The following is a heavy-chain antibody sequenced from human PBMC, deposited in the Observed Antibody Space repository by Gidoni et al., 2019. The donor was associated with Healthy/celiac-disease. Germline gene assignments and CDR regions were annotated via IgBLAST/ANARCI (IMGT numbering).Heavy chain of an antibody. V-gene: IGHV3-15*07. CDR3: TTSNYYYYGMDV. Sequence: SNAWMNWVRQAPGKGLEWVGRIKSKTDGGTTDYAAPVKGRFTISRDDSTNTLYLQMNRLKTEDTAVYYCTTSNYYYYGMDVWGQGTTVTVSS. CDR2: IKSKTDGGTT. CDR1: SNAW. J-gene: IGHJ6*02.